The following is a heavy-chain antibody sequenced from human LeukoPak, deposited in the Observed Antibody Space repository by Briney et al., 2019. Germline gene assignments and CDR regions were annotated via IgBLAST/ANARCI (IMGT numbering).Heavy chain of an antibody. D-gene: IGHD4-11*01. J-gene: IGHJ4*02. Sequence: GGSLRLSCAASGFTFSSYAMTWVRQAPGKGLDWVLGISNSGFTTYYADSVKGRFTISRDNSKSTLFLQVNSLSPEDTAVYYCARLIPSYYHFDCWGQGTLVTVSS. CDR2: ISNSGFTT. CDR3: ARLIPSYYHFDC. CDR1: GFTFSSYA. V-gene: IGHV3-23*01.